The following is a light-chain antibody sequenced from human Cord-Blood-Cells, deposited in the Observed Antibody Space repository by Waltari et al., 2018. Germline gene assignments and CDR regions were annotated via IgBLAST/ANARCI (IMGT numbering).Light chain of an antibody. CDR1: QSVSSSY. CDR3: QQYDSSPLS. CDR2: GAS. Sequence: EIVLTQSPGTLSLSTGARASLSCRASQSVSSSYLAWYQQKPGQAPRLLIDGASSRETGVPDRFSGSGSGTDFTLTISRLQPEDFAMYYCQQYDSSPLSFGQGTKLEIK. J-gene: IGKJ2*03. V-gene: IGKV3-20*01.